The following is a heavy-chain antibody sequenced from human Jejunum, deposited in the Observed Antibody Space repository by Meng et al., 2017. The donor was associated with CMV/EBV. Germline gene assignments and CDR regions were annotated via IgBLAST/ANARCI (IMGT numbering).Heavy chain of an antibody. CDR3: VRDEYGDYGWFDP. J-gene: IGHJ5*02. CDR2: IYYTGST. CDR1: CGSINPYY. Sequence: QVQLQESVPGLLKPSETLSLTCSFSCGSINPYYWSWIRHPPGKGLEWIGYIYYTGSTNYNPSLKSRVTVSVDRSKNQFSLKLTSVTAADTAVYYCVRDEYGDYGWFDPWGQGTLVTVSS. D-gene: IGHD4-17*01. V-gene: IGHV4-59*01.